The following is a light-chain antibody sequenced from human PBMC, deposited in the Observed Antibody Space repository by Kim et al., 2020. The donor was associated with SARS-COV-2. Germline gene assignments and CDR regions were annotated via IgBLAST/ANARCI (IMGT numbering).Light chain of an antibody. Sequence: SVALGQTARITCGGNNIGRKNVHWYQQKPGQAPVLVIYRDYNRPSGIPERFSGSNSGNTATLTIIRAQAGDEADYYCQVLDSSSVVFGGGTQLTVL. CDR3: QVLDSSSVV. V-gene: IGLV3-9*01. J-gene: IGLJ2*01. CDR2: RDY. CDR1: NIGRKN.